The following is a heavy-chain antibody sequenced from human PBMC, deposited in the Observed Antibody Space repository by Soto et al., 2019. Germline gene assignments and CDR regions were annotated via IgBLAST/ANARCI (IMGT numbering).Heavy chain of an antibody. D-gene: IGHD3-22*01. CDR2: IYYSGGP. CDR3: ASTGYYYEADY. CDR1: GGSISSGGYY. Sequence: QVQLQESGPGLVKPSQTLSLTCTVSGGSISSGGYYWSWIRQPPGKGLEWIGYIYYSGGPYYNPSLKSRVTTSVDTTKNQYSLKLSSVTAADTAVYYCASTGYYYEADYWGQGTLVTVSS. V-gene: IGHV4-31*03. J-gene: IGHJ4*02.